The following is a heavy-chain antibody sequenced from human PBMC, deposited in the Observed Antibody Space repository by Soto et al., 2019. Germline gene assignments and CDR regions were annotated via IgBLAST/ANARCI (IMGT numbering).Heavy chain of an antibody. CDR1: SGSVSSGSYF. D-gene: IGHD6-13*01. V-gene: IGHV4-61*01. CDR3: ARESRGAGTRLLSDY. CDR2: IYYSGST. Sequence: SETLSLTCTVSSGSVSSGSYFWSWMRQPPGKGLEWIGNIYYSGSTNYNPSLKSRVTISMDTSKNQFSLNLRSVTAADTAVYYCARESRGAGTRLLSDYWGQGTLVTVS. J-gene: IGHJ4*02.